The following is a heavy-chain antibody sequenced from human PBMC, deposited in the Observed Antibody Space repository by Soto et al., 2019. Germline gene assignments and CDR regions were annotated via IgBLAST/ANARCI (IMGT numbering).Heavy chain of an antibody. CDR1: GFTFTSSA. CDR2: IVVGSGNT. CDR3: AADPAYYDFWSGYFDFDY. J-gene: IGHJ4*02. Sequence: SVKVSCKASGFTFTSSAVQWVRQARGQRLEWIGWIVVGSGNTNYAQKFQERVTITRDMSTSTAYMELSSLRSEDTAVYYCAADPAYYDFWSGYFDFDYWGQGTLVTVSP. D-gene: IGHD3-3*01. V-gene: IGHV1-58*01.